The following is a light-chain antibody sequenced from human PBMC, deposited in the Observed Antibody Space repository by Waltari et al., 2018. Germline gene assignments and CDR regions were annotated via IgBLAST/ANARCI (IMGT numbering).Light chain of an antibody. V-gene: IGLV1-40*01. CDR3: QSSDSTLYGVV. Sequence: QSVLTQPPSVSGAPGQRVTISCTGSSSNIGAGYDVNWYQLLPGTAPKLLIYGINNRPSGVPDRFAGSRSATSASLVISGLQAEDEAYYYCQSSDSTLYGVVFGGGTKLTVL. J-gene: IGLJ2*01. CDR1: SSNIGAGYD. CDR2: GIN.